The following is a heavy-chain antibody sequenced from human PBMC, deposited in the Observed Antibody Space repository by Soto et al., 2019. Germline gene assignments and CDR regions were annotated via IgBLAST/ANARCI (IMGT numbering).Heavy chain of an antibody. D-gene: IGHD2-2*01. CDR1: GGSISSSSYY. J-gene: IGHJ4*02. Sequence: SETLSLTCTVSGGSISSSSYYWGWIRQPPGKGLEWIGSIYYSGSTYYNPSLKSRVTISVDTSKNQFSLKLSSVTAADTAVYYCARGPYCSSTSCLWADYFDYWGQGTLVTVSS. CDR2: IYYSGST. CDR3: ARGPYCSSTSCLWADYFDY. V-gene: IGHV4-39*01.